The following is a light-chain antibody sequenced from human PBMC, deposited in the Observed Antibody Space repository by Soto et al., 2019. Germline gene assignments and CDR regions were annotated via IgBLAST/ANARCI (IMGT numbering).Light chain of an antibody. CDR3: QQRSNWPPIT. V-gene: IGKV3D-20*02. Sequence: EIGATHSPATVSFSPVERSTLSSRSVQSVSSSYLAWYQQKPGQAPRLLIYGASNRATGIPARFSGSGSGTDFTLTISSLEPEDFAVYYCQQRSNWPPITFGQGTRLEIK. CDR1: QSVSSSY. CDR2: GAS. J-gene: IGKJ5*01.